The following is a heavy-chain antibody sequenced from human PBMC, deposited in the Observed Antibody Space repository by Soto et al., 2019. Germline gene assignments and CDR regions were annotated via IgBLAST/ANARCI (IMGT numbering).Heavy chain of an antibody. J-gene: IGHJ5*02. Sequence: QVQLVESGGGVVQSGRSLRLSCAASGFTFSSYGMHWVRQAPGKGLEWVAVIWYDGSNKYYADSVKGRFTISRDNSKNTLYLQMNSLRAEDTAVYYCARGDIVVVVAGPFDPWGQGTLVTVSS. CDR1: GFTFSSYG. CDR2: IWYDGSNK. D-gene: IGHD2-15*01. V-gene: IGHV3-33*01. CDR3: ARGDIVVVVAGPFDP.